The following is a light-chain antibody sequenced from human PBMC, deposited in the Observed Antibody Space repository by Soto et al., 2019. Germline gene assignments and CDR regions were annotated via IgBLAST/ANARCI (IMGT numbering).Light chain of an antibody. Sequence: EIVVTQYPATLSLSAGERTTLSCSASQSVSSNLAWYQQKPGQAPRLLIYGASTRATGIPARFSGSGSGTEFTLTISSLQPEDFAVYYCQQYNNWPRTFGQGTKVDIK. CDR3: QQYNNWPRT. J-gene: IGKJ1*01. CDR1: QSVSSN. V-gene: IGKV3-15*01. CDR2: GAS.